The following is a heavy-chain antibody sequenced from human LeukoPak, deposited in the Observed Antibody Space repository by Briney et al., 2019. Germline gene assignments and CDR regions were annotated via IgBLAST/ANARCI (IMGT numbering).Heavy chain of an antibody. V-gene: IGHV4-39*01. D-gene: IGHD3-22*01. CDR3: AISTYYYDSSGIF. CDR2: TYYSGST. J-gene: IGHJ4*02. Sequence: PSETLSLTCTVSRRSITSSSYYWAWLRQPPGKGLEGIGNTYYSGSTYYNPSLKRRVTISVHTSKTPFTLKLSSVTAAHTAAYLCAISTYYYDSSGIFWGQGALVSVCS. CDR1: RRSITSSSYY.